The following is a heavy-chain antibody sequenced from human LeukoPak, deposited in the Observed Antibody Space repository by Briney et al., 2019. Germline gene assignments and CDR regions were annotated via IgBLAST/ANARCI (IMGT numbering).Heavy chain of an antibody. CDR1: GGSISSGGYY. V-gene: IGHV4-30-2*01. CDR2: IYRSGST. CDR3: ASTVVPAAHYTPYYFDY. Sequence: SETLSLTCAVSGGSISSGGYYWSWIRQPPGKGLEWIGYIYRSGSTYYNPSLKSRVTISVDRSKNQFSLKLSSVTAADTAVYYCASTVVPAAHYTPYYFDYWGQGTLVTVSS. D-gene: IGHD2-2*01. J-gene: IGHJ4*02.